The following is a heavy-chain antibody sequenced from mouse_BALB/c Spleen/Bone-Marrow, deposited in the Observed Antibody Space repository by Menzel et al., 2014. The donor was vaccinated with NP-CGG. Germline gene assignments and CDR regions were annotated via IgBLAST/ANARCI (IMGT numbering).Heavy chain of an antibody. J-gene: IGHJ2*01. CDR2: INAGSGGT. D-gene: IGHD4-1*01. CDR1: GYVFTNYL. CDR3: ARSLTGKKTFDY. V-gene: IGHV1-54*01. Sequence: VQLQQSGAELVRPGTSVKVSCKASGYVFTNYLIEWVKQRPGQGLEWIGVINAGSGGTDYSGKFKGEATLTADKSSSTAYMQLSSLTSDDSAVYFCARSLTGKKTFDYWGQGTTLTVSS.